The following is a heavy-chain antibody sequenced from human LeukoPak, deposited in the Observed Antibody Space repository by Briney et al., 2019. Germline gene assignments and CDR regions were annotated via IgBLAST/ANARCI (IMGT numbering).Heavy chain of an antibody. D-gene: IGHD1-1*01. V-gene: IGHV1-2*02. CDR2: INPNSGAP. J-gene: IGHJ4*02. CDR1: GYTFSGYN. Sequence: ASVKVSCKASGYTFSGYNIRWVRQAPGQGLEWMGWINPNSGAPSYAQKFQGGVTMTRDTSITTSYMEVSSLRSDDTAVYYCARYNWNDVVSALDHWGQGTLVTVSS. CDR3: ARYNWNDVVSALDH.